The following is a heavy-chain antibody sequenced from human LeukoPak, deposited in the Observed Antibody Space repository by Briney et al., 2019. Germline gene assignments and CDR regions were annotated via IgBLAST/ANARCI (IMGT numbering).Heavy chain of an antibody. V-gene: IGHV4-59*01. D-gene: IGHD5-18*01. J-gene: IGHJ4*02. CDR2: IYYSGNT. CDR3: ARDKQPGDY. CDR1: GDSISGYY. Sequence: SETLSLTCTVSGDSISGYYWGWIRQPPGKGLEWIGYIYYSGNTTHNPSLKSRVTMSVDTPKNQFSLKLSSVTAADTAVYYCARDKQPGDYWGQGTLVTVSS.